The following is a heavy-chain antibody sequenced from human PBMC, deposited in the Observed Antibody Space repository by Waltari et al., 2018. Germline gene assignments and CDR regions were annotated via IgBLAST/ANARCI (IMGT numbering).Heavy chain of an antibody. D-gene: IGHD6-19*01. V-gene: IGHV3-53*01. CDR3: ARDSVNSSGWYDY. Sequence: EVQLVESGGGLIQPGGSLRLSCAASGFTVSSNYMSWVRQAPGKGLEWVSVIYSGGSTYYADSVKGRFTISRDNSKNTLYLQMNSLRAEDTAVYYCARDSVNSSGWYDYWGQGTLVTVSS. J-gene: IGHJ4*02. CDR1: GFTVSSNY. CDR2: IYSGGST.